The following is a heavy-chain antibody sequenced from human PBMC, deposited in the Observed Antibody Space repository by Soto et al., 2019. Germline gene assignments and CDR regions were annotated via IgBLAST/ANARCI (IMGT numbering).Heavy chain of an antibody. Sequence: ETLSLTCTVSGGSISSYYWSWIRQPPGKGLEWIGYIYYSGSTNYNPSLKSRVTISVDTSKNQFSLKLSSVTAADTAVYYCARQELGSYYPYYYGMDVWGQGTTVTVSS. CDR3: ARQELGSYYPYYYGMDV. D-gene: IGHD1-26*01. CDR1: GGSISSYY. CDR2: IYYSGST. J-gene: IGHJ6*02. V-gene: IGHV4-59*01.